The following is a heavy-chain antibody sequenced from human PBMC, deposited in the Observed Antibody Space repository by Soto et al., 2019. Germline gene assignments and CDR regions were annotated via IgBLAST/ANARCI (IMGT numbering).Heavy chain of an antibody. CDR1: GFTFSSYA. CDR3: GYGEVAGTLED. V-gene: IGHV3-23*01. D-gene: IGHD6-19*01. J-gene: IGHJ4*02. CDR2: ISGSGDGT. Sequence: EVQLLESGGGLGQPGGSLRLSCAASGFTFSSYAMSWVRQAPGKGLEWVSTISGSGDGTYYADSVRGRFTISRDNSKNTLYLQMNSLRAEDTAVYSCGYGEVAGTLEDWGQGALVTVSS.